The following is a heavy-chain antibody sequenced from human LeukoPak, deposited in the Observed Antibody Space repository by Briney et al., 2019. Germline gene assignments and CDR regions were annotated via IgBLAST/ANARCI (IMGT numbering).Heavy chain of an antibody. CDR2: INHSGST. Sequence: SETLSLTCAVYGGSFSGYYWSWIRQPPGKGLEGIGEINHSGSTNYNPSLKSRVTISVDTSKNQFSLKLSSVTGADPAVYYCARGRGRSSSYYFDYWGQGTLVTVSS. J-gene: IGHJ4*02. V-gene: IGHV4-34*01. D-gene: IGHD6-6*01. CDR3: ARGRGRSSSYYFDY. CDR1: GGSFSGYY.